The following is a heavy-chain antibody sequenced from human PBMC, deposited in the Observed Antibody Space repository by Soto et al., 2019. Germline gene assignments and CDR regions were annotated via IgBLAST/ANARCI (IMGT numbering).Heavy chain of an antibody. CDR3: AREETAWPPAYGLDV. V-gene: IGHV3-21*01. CDR2: IRSGRDT. Sequence: PGGSLRLSCAVSGFTFSNYYIHWVRQAPGKGLEWVSSIRSGRDTFYADSVKGRFSISRDDATSSVSLQMNSLRGEDTAVYFCAREETAWPPAYGLDVWGQETTVTVSS. D-gene: IGHD2-21*02. J-gene: IGHJ6*02. CDR1: GFTFSNYY.